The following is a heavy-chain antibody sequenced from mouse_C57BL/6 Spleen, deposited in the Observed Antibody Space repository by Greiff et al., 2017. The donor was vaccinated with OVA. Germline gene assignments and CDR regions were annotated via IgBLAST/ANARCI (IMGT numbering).Heavy chain of an antibody. Sequence: VQVVESGGDLVKPGGSLKLSCAASGFTFSSYGMSWVRQTPDKRLEWVATISSGGSYTYYPDSVKGRFTISRDNAKNTLYLQMSSLKSEDTAMYYCARPYDYWGQGTTLTVSS. CDR3: ARPYDY. CDR2: ISSGGSYT. V-gene: IGHV5-6*01. J-gene: IGHJ2*01. CDR1: GFTFSSYG.